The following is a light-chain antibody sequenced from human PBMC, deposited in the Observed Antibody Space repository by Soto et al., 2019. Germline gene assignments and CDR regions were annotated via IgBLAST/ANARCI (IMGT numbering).Light chain of an antibody. CDR1: SSDVGSYNL. CDR2: EGS. CDR3: CSYAGSSTLV. J-gene: IGLJ2*01. Sequence: QSALTQPASVSGSPGQSITISCTGTSSDVGSYNLVSWYQQHPGKAPKLMIYEGSKRPSGVSNRFSGSKSGNTASLTISGLQAEDEAAYYCCSYAGSSTLVFGGGTKLT. V-gene: IGLV2-23*01.